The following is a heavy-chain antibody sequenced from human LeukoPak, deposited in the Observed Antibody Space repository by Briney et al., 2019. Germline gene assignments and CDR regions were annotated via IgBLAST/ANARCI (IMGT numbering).Heavy chain of an antibody. D-gene: IGHD2-8*01. CDR3: AKNKVTNGSAKAVF. CDR2: ISGSGGTT. Sequence: GGSLRLSCAASGFTFSNYAMSWVRQAPGKGLEWVSAISGSGGTTYYADSVKGRFTISRDNSKNTLYLQMSSLRAEDTAVYYCAKNKVTNGSAKAVFWGQGTLVTVSS. J-gene: IGHJ4*02. V-gene: IGHV3-23*01. CDR1: GFTFSNYA.